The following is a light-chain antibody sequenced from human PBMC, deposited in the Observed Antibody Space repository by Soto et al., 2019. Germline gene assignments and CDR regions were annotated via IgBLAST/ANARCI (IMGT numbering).Light chain of an antibody. V-gene: IGLV1-40*01. Sequence: QSVLTQPPSVSGAPGQRVTISCTGSSSNIGAGYDVHWYQQLPGTAPKLFIYGNSNRPSGVPDRFSGSKSGTSASLAITGLQAEDEADYYCQSYDSSLSGSEVFGGGTQLTVL. CDR2: GNS. CDR1: SSNIGAGYD. J-gene: IGLJ2*01. CDR3: QSYDSSLSGSEV.